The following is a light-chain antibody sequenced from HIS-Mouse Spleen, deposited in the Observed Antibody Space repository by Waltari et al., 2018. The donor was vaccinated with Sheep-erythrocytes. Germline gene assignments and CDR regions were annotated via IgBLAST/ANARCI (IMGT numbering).Light chain of an antibody. CDR3: QSYDSSLGAVV. CDR2: GIS. V-gene: IGLV1-40*01. J-gene: IGLJ2*01. CDR1: RSNIGAGYD. Sequence: QSVLTQPPSVSGAPGQRVTTSCTGSRSNIGAGYDEHWYQPLPGTAPKLLIDGISNRPSGVPDRFSGSKSGTAASLAITGLQAEDEADYYCQSYDSSLGAVVFGGGTK.